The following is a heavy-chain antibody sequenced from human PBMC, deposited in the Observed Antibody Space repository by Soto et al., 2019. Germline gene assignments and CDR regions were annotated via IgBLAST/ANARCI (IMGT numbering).Heavy chain of an antibody. CDR3: ARKAARTTVVFGMDV. Sequence: LVQSGAEVKKPGSSVKVSCKASGGTFSSYAISWXRXXXAQGLEWMGGIIPIFGTANSAQKFQGSVTITADQSTSTAYMELSSLRSDDTAVYYCARKAARTTVVFGMDVWDQGTKVTVSS. CDR2: IIPIFGTA. CDR1: GGTFSSYA. J-gene: IGHJ6*02. V-gene: IGHV1-69*01. D-gene: IGHD4-17*01.